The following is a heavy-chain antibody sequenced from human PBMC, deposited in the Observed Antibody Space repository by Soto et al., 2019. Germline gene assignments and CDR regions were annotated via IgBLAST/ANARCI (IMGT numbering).Heavy chain of an antibody. D-gene: IGHD2-15*01. Sequence: ASVKVSCKASGYTFTGYYMHWVRQAPGQGLEWMGWINPNSVGTNYAQKFQGWVTMTRDTSISTAYMELSRLRSDDTAVYYCARGPRDIVVVVAATGNAFDIWGQGTMVTVSS. J-gene: IGHJ3*02. CDR3: ARGPRDIVVVVAATGNAFDI. V-gene: IGHV1-2*04. CDR1: GYTFTGYY. CDR2: INPNSVGT.